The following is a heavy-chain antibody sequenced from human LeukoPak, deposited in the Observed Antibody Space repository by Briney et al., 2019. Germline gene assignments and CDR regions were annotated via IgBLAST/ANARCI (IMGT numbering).Heavy chain of an antibody. V-gene: IGHV3-43*01. Sequence: GGSLRLSCAASGFTFDDYTMHWVRQAPGKGLEWVSLISWDGGSTYYADSVKGRFTISRDNSKNSLYLQMNSLRTEDAALYYCAKAESSSWHPGDYGMDVWGQGTTVTVSS. D-gene: IGHD6-13*01. CDR1: GFTFDDYT. J-gene: IGHJ6*02. CDR3: AKAESSSWHPGDYGMDV. CDR2: ISWDGGST.